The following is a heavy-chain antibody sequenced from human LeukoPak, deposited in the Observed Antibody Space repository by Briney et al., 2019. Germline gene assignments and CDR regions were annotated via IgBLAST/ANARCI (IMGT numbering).Heavy chain of an antibody. J-gene: IGHJ4*02. V-gene: IGHV3-33*08. CDR1: GFTFSSYS. Sequence: GGSLRLSCAASGFTFSSYSMNWVRQAPGKGLEWVAVIWYDGSKKYYADSVKGRFTISRDNSKNTLYLQMDSLRAEDTAVYYCARENTMVRGVTLYYFDYWGQGTLVTVSS. CDR2: IWYDGSKK. CDR3: ARENTMVRGVTLYYFDY. D-gene: IGHD3-10*01.